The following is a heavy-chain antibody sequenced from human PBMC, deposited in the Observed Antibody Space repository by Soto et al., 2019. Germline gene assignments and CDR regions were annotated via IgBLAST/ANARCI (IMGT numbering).Heavy chain of an antibody. Sequence: SETLSLTCTVSGRSISSYYWSWIRQPPGKGLEWIGYIYYSGSTNYNPSLKSRVTISVDTSKNQFSLKLSSVTAADTAVYYCASGLVTTLHYWGQGTLVTVS. V-gene: IGHV4-59*08. CDR1: GRSISSYY. D-gene: IGHD4-17*01. CDR3: ASGLVTTLHY. CDR2: IYYSGST. J-gene: IGHJ4*02.